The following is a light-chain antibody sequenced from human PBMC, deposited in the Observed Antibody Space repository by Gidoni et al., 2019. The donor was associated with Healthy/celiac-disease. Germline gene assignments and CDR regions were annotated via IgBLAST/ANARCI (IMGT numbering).Light chain of an antibody. Sequence: DLQITHSPSSVSASVGDGVTITCRASQGISSWLAWYQQKPGKAPKLLIYAASSVQSGVPSRFSGSGSGTELTITISSLQPEDFATYYCEQANSFPLTFGGGTKVEIK. CDR2: AAS. J-gene: IGKJ4*01. CDR3: EQANSFPLT. CDR1: QGISSW. V-gene: IGKV1-12*01.